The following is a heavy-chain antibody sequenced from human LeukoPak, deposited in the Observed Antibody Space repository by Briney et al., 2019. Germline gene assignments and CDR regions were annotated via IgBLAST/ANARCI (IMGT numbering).Heavy chain of an antibody. D-gene: IGHD1-1*01. CDR1: GGSISSYY. Sequence: SETLSLTYTVSGGSISSYYWSWIRQPPGKGLEWIGYIYYSGSTNYNPSLKSRVTISVDTSKNQFSLKLSSVTAADTAVYYCARVQLGFDYWGQGTLVTVSS. J-gene: IGHJ4*02. V-gene: IGHV4-59*01. CDR3: ARVQLGFDY. CDR2: IYYSGST.